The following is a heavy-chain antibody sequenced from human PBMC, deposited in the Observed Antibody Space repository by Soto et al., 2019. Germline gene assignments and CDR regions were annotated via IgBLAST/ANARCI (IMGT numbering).Heavy chain of an antibody. CDR3: ARDLPSYYDLWSSRSFDI. D-gene: IGHD3-3*01. Sequence: EVQLVESGGGLVQPGGSLRLSCAASEFTFNIFWMSWVRQAPGKGLEWVANINQDGSEKYYLDSVKGRFTVSRDNAKNSLSLQMNSLRAEDTSVYYCARDLPSYYDLWSSRSFDICCQGTMVSLSS. CDR1: EFTFNIFW. V-gene: IGHV3-7*03. CDR2: INQDGSEK. J-gene: IGHJ3*02.